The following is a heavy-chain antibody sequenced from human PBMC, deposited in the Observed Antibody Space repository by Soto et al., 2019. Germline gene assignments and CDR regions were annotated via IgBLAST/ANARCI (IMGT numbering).Heavy chain of an antibody. Sequence: GGSLRLSCAASGFTFSSYDMHWVRQAPGKGLEWVAVISYDGSNKYYADSVKGRFTISRDNSKNTLYLQMNSLRAEDTAVYYCAKDYRTMIVVVNSTPNFDYWGQGTLVTVSS. CDR3: AKDYRTMIVVVNSTPNFDY. CDR2: ISYDGSNK. J-gene: IGHJ4*02. V-gene: IGHV3-30*18. CDR1: GFTFSSYD. D-gene: IGHD3-22*01.